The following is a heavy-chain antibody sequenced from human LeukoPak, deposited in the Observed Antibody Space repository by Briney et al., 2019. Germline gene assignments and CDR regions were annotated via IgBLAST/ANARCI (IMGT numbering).Heavy chain of an antibody. CDR3: ARDVYYYDSSGLTRPGYFQH. V-gene: IGHV3-30-3*01. CDR2: ISYDGSNK. Sequence: PGRSLRLSCAASGFTFSSYAMHWVRQAPGKGLEWVAVISYDGSNKYYAGSVKGRFTISRDNSKNTLYLQMNSLRAEDTAVYYCARDVYYYDSSGLTRPGYFQHWGQGTLVTVSS. CDR1: GFTFSSYA. D-gene: IGHD3-22*01. J-gene: IGHJ1*01.